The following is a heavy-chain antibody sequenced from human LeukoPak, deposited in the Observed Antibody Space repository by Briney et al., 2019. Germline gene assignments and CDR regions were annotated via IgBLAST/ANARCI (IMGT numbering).Heavy chain of an antibody. CDR1: GYTFTTHD. D-gene: IGHD7-27*01. V-gene: IGHV1-8*01. CDR3: VRTPPNWGFDY. CDR2: MSPNSGDT. Sequence: ASVNVSCKASGYTFTTHDINWVRQATGQGLEWLGWMSPNSGDTGYAQKFQGRVTMTSDSSISTAYMELSSLRSEDTAIYYCVRTPPNWGFDYWGQGTLVTVSS. J-gene: IGHJ4*02.